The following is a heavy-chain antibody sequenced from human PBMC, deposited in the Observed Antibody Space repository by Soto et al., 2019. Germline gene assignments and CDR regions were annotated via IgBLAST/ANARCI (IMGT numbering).Heavy chain of an antibody. CDR3: ARDVIVGATTAYYYGMDV. CDR1: GYTFTGYY. CDR2: INPNSGGT. J-gene: IGHJ6*02. D-gene: IGHD1-26*01. Sequence: VASVKVSCKASGYTFTGYYMHWVRQAPGQGLEWMGWINPNSGGTNYAQKFQGWVTMTRDTSISTAYMELSRLRSDDTAVYYCARDVIVGATTAYYYGMDVWGQGTTVTVSS. V-gene: IGHV1-2*04.